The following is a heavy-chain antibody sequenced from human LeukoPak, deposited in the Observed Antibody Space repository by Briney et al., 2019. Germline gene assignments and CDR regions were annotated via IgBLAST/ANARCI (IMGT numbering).Heavy chain of an antibody. Sequence: GGSLRLSCAASGFTFDDYAMHWVRQAPGKGLEWVSGISWNSGSIGYADSVKGRFTISRDNAKNSLYLQMNSLRAEDMALYYCAKAKGAVAGTRTGSAFDIWGQGTMVTVSS. J-gene: IGHJ3*02. CDR3: AKAKGAVAGTRTGSAFDI. D-gene: IGHD6-19*01. CDR2: ISWNSGSI. V-gene: IGHV3-9*03. CDR1: GFTFDDYA.